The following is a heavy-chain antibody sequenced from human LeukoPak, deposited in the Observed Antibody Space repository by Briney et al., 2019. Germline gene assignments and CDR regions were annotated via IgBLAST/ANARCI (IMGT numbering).Heavy chain of an antibody. CDR3: AREPTTVTTFNYFDY. J-gene: IGHJ4*02. CDR1: GYTFTSYG. Sequence: GASVKVSCKASGYTFTSYGISWVRQAPGQGLEWIGWISAYNGNTNYAQKLRGRVTMTTDTSTSTAYMELRSLRSDDTAVYYCAREPTTVTTFNYFDYWGPGTLVTVPS. D-gene: IGHD4-17*01. V-gene: IGHV1-18*01. CDR2: ISAYNGNT.